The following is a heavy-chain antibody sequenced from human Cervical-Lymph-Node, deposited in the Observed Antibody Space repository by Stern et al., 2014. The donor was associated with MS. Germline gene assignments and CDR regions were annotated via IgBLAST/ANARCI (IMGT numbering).Heavy chain of an antibody. Sequence: MQLVQSGPEVKRPGESLKISCQASGYTFTSYWIGWVRQMTGKGLEWIAIIFPGGSDIRYSPSFQGQVTISADKSSSTAYLQWNNLKASDTAIYYCARQRYFDYWGQGTLVTVSS. CDR3: ARQRYFDY. CDR1: GYTFTSYW. V-gene: IGHV5-51*01. J-gene: IGHJ4*02. CDR2: IFPGGSDI.